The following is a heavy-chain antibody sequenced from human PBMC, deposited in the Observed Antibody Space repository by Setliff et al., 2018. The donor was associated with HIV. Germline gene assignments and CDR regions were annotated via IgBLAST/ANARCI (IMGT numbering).Heavy chain of an antibody. Sequence: SETLSLTCAVYGGSFSGYCWSWIRQPPGKGLEWIGSIYHSGSTYYNPSLKSRVTISVDTSKNQFSLKLSSVTAEDTAVYYCAKDRTSYGDYVLGPFFDLWGRGTLVTVPQ. D-gene: IGHD4-17*01. V-gene: IGHV4-34*01. CDR3: AKDRTSYGDYVLGPFFDL. CDR2: IYHSGST. CDR1: GGSFSGYC. J-gene: IGHJ2*01.